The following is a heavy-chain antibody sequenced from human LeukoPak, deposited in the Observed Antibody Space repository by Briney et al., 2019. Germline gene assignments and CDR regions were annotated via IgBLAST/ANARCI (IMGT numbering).Heavy chain of an antibody. CDR1: GYSFSSYW. CDR2: IYPGGSET. V-gene: IGHV5-51*01. CDR3: ARASRDGYNQNFDH. J-gene: IGHJ4*02. D-gene: IGHD5-24*01. Sequence: PGESLKISCKGLGYSFSSYWNAWVRQRPGKGLEWMGIIYPGGSETRCDPSFQGQVTISADRSTSTAYLQWSSLRASDTAMYYCARASRDGYNQNFDHWGQGTLVTVSS.